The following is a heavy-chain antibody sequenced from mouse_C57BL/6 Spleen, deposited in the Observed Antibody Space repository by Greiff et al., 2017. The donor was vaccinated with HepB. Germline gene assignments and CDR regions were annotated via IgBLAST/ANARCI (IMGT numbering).Heavy chain of an antibody. D-gene: IGHD2-2*01. V-gene: IGHV1-53*01. CDR3: ARGGAYYGYDGYAMDY. J-gene: IGHJ4*01. Sequence: QVQLQQPGTELVKPGASVKLSCKASGHTFTSYWMHWVKQRPGQGLEWIGNINPSNGGTNYNEKFKSKATLTVDKSSSTAYMQLSSLTSEDSAVYDCARGGAYYGYDGYAMDYWGRGTAVTVSS. CDR2: INPSNGGT. CDR1: GHTFTSYW.